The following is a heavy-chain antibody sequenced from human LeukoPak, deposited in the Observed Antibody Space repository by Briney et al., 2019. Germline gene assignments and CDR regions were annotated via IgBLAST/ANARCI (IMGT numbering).Heavy chain of an antibody. V-gene: IGHV1-46*01. CDR2: IDPSAGGA. CDR3: ARATPSFGRNIEKYFDY. CDR1: GYTFTGYY. Sequence: ASVKVSCKASGYTFTGYYMHWVRQAPGQGLEWMGIIDPSAGGASYAQKFQGRVSMTRDMSTSTVYMELSSLRSEDTAVYYCARATPSFGRNIEKYFDYWGQGTLVTVSS. D-gene: IGHD1-26*01. J-gene: IGHJ4*02.